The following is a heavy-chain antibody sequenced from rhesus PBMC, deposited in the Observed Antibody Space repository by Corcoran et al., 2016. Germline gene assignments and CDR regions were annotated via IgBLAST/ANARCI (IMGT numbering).Heavy chain of an antibody. CDR1: GTSISTHS. V-gene: IGHV4S2*01. CDR2: IYNGGGST. CDR3: ARGDRIVGCDY. D-gene: IGHD1-44*01. Sequence: QVQLQESGPGLVKPSETLPPTCAVLGTSISTHSCTRTRQAPGKGLEVYGRIYNGGGSTDYNPSLKSRVTFSIDTSKNQFSLKLTSVTAADTAVYYCARGDRIVGCDYWGQGVLVTVSS. J-gene: IGHJ4*01.